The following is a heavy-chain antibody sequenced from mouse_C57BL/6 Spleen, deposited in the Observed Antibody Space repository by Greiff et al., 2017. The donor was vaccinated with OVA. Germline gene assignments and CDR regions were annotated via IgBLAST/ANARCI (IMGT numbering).Heavy chain of an antibody. CDR2: INPGSGGT. CDR1: GYAFTNYL. D-gene: IGHD4-1*02. Sequence: QVQLQQSGAELVRPGTSVKVSCKASGYAFTNYLIEWVKQRPGQGLEWIGVINPGSGGTNYNEKFKGKATLTADKSSSTAYMQLSSLTSEDSAVYFCATTGNAMDYWGQGTSVTVSS. V-gene: IGHV1-54*01. CDR3: ATTGNAMDY. J-gene: IGHJ4*01.